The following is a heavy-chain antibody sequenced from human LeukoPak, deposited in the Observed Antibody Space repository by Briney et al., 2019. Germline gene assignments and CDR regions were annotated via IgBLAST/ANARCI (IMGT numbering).Heavy chain of an antibody. CDR3: ARILVIAAAGRYFQH. D-gene: IGHD6-13*01. CDR2: IHPCGYDT. CDR1: GYIFTSYW. V-gene: IGHV5-51*01. Sequence: GESLKISCNGSGYIFTSYWIGLVRQMPGKGVELMWIIHPCGYDTRHTLSLQGKVTISADKSISSAYLQWSSLKASDTAIYYCARILVIAAAGRYFQHWGQGTLVTAST. J-gene: IGHJ1*01.